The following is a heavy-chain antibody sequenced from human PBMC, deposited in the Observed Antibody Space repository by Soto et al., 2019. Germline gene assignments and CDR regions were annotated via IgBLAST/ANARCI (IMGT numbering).Heavy chain of an antibody. V-gene: IGHV1-69*13. Sequence: GASVKVSCKASGGTFSSYAISWVRQAPGQGLEWMGGIIPIFGTANYAQKFQGRVTITADESTSTAYMELSSLRSEDTAVYCCARGSGYSYGFLGYYYGMDVWGQGTTVTVSS. CDR1: GGTFSSYA. CDR3: ARGSGYSYGFLGYYYGMDV. CDR2: IIPIFGTA. D-gene: IGHD5-18*01. J-gene: IGHJ6*02.